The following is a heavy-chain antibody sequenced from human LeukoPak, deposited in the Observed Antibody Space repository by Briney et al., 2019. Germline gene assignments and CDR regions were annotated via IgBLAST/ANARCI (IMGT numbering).Heavy chain of an antibody. V-gene: IGHV4-4*02. Sequence: SGTLSLTCAVSGDSVSTTNWWTWVRQIPGKGLEWIGEIYHTGNTNYNPSLRSRVNMSVDKPNNQFSLTLTSVTAADTAVYYCARERWGVVAASTYYYFYIDVWGKGTAVTVSS. CDR1: GDSVSTTNW. D-gene: IGHD2-15*01. CDR3: ARERWGVVAASTYYYFYIDV. J-gene: IGHJ6*03. CDR2: IYHTGNT.